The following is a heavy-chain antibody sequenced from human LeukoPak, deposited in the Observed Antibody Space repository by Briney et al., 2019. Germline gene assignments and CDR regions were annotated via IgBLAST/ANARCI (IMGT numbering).Heavy chain of an antibody. V-gene: IGHV3-33*01. CDR1: GFTFSIYG. Sequence: GGSLRLSCAASGFTFSIYGMYWVRQAPGKGLEWVAVIWYDGTNKYYGDSVEGRFTISRDNSKDTLYLQMNSLRAEDTAVYYCARNWNDVKSLNYYYFGIDVWGQGTTVTVSS. CDR2: IWYDGTNK. J-gene: IGHJ6*02. D-gene: IGHD1-1*01. CDR3: ARNWNDVKSLNYYYFGIDV.